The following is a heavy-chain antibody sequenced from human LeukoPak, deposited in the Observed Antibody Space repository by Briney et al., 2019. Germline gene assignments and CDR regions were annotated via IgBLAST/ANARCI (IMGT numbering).Heavy chain of an antibody. CDR1: GYTFTSYG. Sequence: GASVKVSCKASGYTFTSYGISWVRQATGQGLEWMGWMNPNSGNTGYAQKFQGRVTITRNTSISTAYMELSSLRSEDTAVYYCVVPFSAGYDLGYYYYMDVWGKGTTVTVSS. V-gene: IGHV1-8*03. CDR2: MNPNSGNT. J-gene: IGHJ6*03. CDR3: VVPFSAGYDLGYYYYMDV. D-gene: IGHD3-3*01.